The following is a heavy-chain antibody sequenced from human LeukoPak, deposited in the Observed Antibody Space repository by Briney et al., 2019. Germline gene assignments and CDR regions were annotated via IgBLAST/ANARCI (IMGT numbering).Heavy chain of an antibody. CDR3: ARAGPDYGNYYYMDV. D-gene: IGHD4-17*01. CDR2: ISSSSSTI. CDR1: GFTFSNYN. Sequence: GGSLRLSCAASGFTFSNYNMNWVRQAPGKGLEWVSYISSSSSTIYYADSVKGRFTISRDNAKNSLYLQMNSLRAEDTAVYYCARAGPDYGNYYYMDVWGKGTTVTISS. J-gene: IGHJ6*03. V-gene: IGHV3-48*04.